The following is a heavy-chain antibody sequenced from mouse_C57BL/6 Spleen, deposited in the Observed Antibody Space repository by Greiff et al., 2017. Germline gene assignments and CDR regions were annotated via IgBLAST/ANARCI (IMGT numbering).Heavy chain of an antibody. Sequence: GGDLVKPGGSLKLSCAASGFTFSSYGMSWVRQTPDKRLEWVATISSGGSYTYYPDSVKGRFTISRDNAKNTLYLQMSSLKSEDTAMYYCARLLYDGYLYAMDYWGQGTSVTVSS. V-gene: IGHV5-6*01. CDR1: GFTFSSYG. CDR2: ISSGGSYT. D-gene: IGHD2-3*01. J-gene: IGHJ4*01. CDR3: ARLLYDGYLYAMDY.